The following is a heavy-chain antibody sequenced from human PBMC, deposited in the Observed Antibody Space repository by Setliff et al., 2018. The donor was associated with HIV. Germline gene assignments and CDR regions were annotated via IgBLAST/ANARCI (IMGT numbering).Heavy chain of an antibody. CDR1: SDSISSSY. Sequence: KTSETLSLTCTVSSDSISSSYWTWIRQPPGQGLEWIGYVHHSGSTKYNASLRSRVTMSVDTSKNLFSLTLRSVTAADTAVYYCASAGPYCGDDCPYNWLTPWGQGTLVTVSS. J-gene: IGHJ5*02. D-gene: IGHD2-21*02. CDR3: ASAGPYCGDDCPYNWLTP. CDR2: VHHSGST. V-gene: IGHV4-59*01.